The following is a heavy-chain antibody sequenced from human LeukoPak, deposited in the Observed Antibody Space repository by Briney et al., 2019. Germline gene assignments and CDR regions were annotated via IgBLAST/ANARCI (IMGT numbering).Heavy chain of an antibody. CDR2: IIPIFDTA. D-gene: IGHD5-24*01. Sequence: GASVKVSCKASGGTFSSYAISWVRQAPGQGLEWMGGIIPIFDTANYAQKFQGRVTITADESTSTAYMELSSLRSEDTAVYYCAILEMATIGDYWGQGTLVTVSS. CDR3: AILEMATIGDY. V-gene: IGHV1-69*13. J-gene: IGHJ4*02. CDR1: GGTFSSYA.